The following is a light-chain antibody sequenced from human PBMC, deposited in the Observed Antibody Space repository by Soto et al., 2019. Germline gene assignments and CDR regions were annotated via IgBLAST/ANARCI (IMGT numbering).Light chain of an antibody. V-gene: IGLV2-23*01. J-gene: IGLJ2*01. Sequence: QSVLTQPASVSGSPGQSIPISCTGTKTDIGNYNLVSWYQRHPDKAPKLIIYEDTKRPSGISNRFSASKSVTTASLTISGLQAEDEADYHCSSFAGSGTLVVFGGGTKLTVL. CDR3: SSFAGSGTLVV. CDR2: EDT. CDR1: KTDIGNYNL.